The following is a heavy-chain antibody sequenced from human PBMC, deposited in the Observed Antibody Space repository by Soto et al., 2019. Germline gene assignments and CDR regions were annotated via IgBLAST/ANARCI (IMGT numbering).Heavy chain of an antibody. D-gene: IGHD5-18*01. CDR3: ARGPGYTYGSTYYFAMDV. CDR1: GYVFTGHY. J-gene: IGHJ6*02. CDR2: ISPESGDT. V-gene: IGHV1-2*02. Sequence: EASVKVFCKASGYVFTGHYIHWVRQAPGQGLEWMGWISPESGDTTYAQNFKGRVTMTRATSISTAYLDLSRLRRDDTAVYYCARGPGYTYGSTYYFAMDVWGQGTTVTVSS.